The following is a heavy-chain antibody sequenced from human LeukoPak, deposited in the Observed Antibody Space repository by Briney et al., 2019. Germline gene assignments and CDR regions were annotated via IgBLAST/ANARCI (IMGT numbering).Heavy chain of an antibody. D-gene: IGHD2-15*01. CDR2: IYYSGST. CDR3: VRPELPGWSVLFDF. V-gene: IGHV4-39*07. Sequence: PSETLSLTCTVSGGSISSSSYYWGWIRQPPGKGLEWIGSIYYSGSTYYNPSLKSRVTISVDTSKNQFSLKLSSVTAADTAVYYCVRPELPGWSVLFDFWGQGTLVTVSS. CDR1: GGSISSSSYY. J-gene: IGHJ4*02.